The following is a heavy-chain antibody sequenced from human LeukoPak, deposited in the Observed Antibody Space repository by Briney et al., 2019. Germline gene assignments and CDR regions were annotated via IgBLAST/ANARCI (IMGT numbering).Heavy chain of an antibody. V-gene: IGHV3-30*02. CDR1: GFTFSSYG. D-gene: IGHD6-19*01. CDR3: AKDPIALSGWPSYFDY. Sequence: GGSLSLSCAASGFTFSSYGMHWVRQAPGKGLEWVAFIRYDGSNKYYADSVKGRFTISRDNSKNTLYLQMNSLRAEDTAVYYCAKDPIALSGWPSYFDYWGQGTLVTVSS. CDR2: IRYDGSNK. J-gene: IGHJ4*02.